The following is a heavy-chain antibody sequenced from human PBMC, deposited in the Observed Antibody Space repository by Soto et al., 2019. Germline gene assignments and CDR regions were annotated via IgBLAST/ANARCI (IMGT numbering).Heavy chain of an antibody. CDR1: GFNLGIYW. J-gene: IGHJ4*02. V-gene: IGHV3-74*01. Sequence: GRSLRLSCAASGFNLGIYWMHWVRQAPGKGLVWVSRINDYGTTINYAESVEGRFTISRDDAKSEVYLQMNNLRAEDTAVYYCARGGLEPFDYWGQGALVTVSS. CDR2: INDYGTTI. CDR3: ARGGLEPFDY. D-gene: IGHD1-1*01.